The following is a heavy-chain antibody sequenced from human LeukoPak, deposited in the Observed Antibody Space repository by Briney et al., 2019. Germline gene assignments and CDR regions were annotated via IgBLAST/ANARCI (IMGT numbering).Heavy chain of an antibody. CDR3: AKGSGSYPYYFDY. CDR1: GFTFSSYG. J-gene: IGHJ4*02. V-gene: IGHV3-30*18. CDR2: ISYDGSNK. Sequence: QPGRSLRLSCAASGFTFSSYGMHWVRQAPGKGLEWVAVISYDGSNKYYADSVKGRFTISRDNSKNTLYLQMNSLRAEDTAVYYCAKGSGSYPYYFDYWGQGTLVTVSS. D-gene: IGHD1-26*01.